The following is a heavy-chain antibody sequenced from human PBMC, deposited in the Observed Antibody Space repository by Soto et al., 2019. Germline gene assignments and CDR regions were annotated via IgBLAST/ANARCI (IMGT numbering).Heavy chain of an antibody. Sequence: QVQLVESGGGVVQPGRSLRLSCAASGFTFSSYGMRWVRQAPGKGLEWVAFIWHDGGNKYYADPVKGRFTISRDISKNTLYLQMSSLRAEDTAVYYCARSQGAGADYWGQGTLVTVSS. CDR2: IWHDGGNK. V-gene: IGHV3-33*01. CDR1: GFTFSSYG. CDR3: ARSQGAGADY. D-gene: IGHD1-26*01. J-gene: IGHJ4*02.